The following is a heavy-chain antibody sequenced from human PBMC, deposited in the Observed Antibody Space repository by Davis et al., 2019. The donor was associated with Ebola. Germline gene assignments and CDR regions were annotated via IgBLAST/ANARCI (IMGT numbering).Heavy chain of an antibody. CDR1: GFTFSGSA. V-gene: IGHV3-74*01. D-gene: IGHD2-2*01. J-gene: IGHJ6*04. CDR3: ARDDHCSSTSCFMYYYYGMDV. Sequence: GESLKISCAASGFTFSGSAMHWVRQAPGKGLVWVSRINSDGSSTSYADSVKGRFTISRDNAKNTLYLQMNSLRAEDTAVYYCARDDHCSSTSCFMYYYYGMDVWGKGTTVTVSS. CDR2: INSDGSST.